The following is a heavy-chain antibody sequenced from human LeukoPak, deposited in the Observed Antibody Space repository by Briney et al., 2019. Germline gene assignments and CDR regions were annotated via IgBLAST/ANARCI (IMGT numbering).Heavy chain of an antibody. CDR3: ARENRMSSFIAVAAHFDY. V-gene: IGHV3-30*03. J-gene: IGHJ4*02. CDR2: ISYDGSNK. Sequence: PGRSLRLSCAASGFTFSSYGMHWVRQAPGKGLEWVAVISYDGSNKYYADSVKGRFTISRDNSKNTLYLQMNSLRAEDTAVYYCARENRMSSFIAVAAHFDYWGQGTLVTVSS. D-gene: IGHD6-19*01. CDR1: GFTFSSYG.